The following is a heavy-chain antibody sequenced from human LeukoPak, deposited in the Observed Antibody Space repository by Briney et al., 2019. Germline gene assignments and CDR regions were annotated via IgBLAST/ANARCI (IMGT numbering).Heavy chain of an antibody. CDR2: INHSGST. D-gene: IGHD4-23*01. V-gene: IGHV4-38-2*02. J-gene: IGHJ4*02. Sequence: SETLSLTCTVSGYSISSGYYWGWIRQPPGKGLEWIGEINHSGSTNYNPSLKSRVTISVDTSKNQFSLKLSSVTAADTAVYYCARGRYGGSDYWGQGTLVTVSS. CDR1: GYSISSGYY. CDR3: ARGRYGGSDY.